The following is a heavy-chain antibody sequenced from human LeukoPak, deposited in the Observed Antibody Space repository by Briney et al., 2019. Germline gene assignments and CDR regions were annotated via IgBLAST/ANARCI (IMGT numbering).Heavy chain of an antibody. CDR1: GYTFTSYY. J-gene: IGHJ4*02. CDR2: INPSGGST. V-gene: IGHV1-46*01. D-gene: IGHD6-6*01. Sequence: GASVTVSFKASGYTFTSYYMHWVRQAPGQGLEWMGIINPSGGSTSYAQKFQGRVTMTRDMSTSTVYMELSSLRSEDTAVYYCARDVGIAAPPSDYWGQGTLVTVSS. CDR3: ARDVGIAAPPSDY.